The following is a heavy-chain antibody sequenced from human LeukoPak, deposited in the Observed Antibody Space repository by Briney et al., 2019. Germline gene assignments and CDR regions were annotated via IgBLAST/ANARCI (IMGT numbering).Heavy chain of an antibody. CDR2: ISGTGDST. Sequence: GGSLRLSCAASGFTLSIYVISWVRQAPGKGLEWVSAISGTGDSTYYAESVKGRFTISRDNSKNTVYLQMNSLRAEDTAVYYCAKGVRGLPAAFDIWGRGTMVTVSS. D-gene: IGHD3-10*01. J-gene: IGHJ3*02. V-gene: IGHV3-23*01. CDR3: AKGVRGLPAAFDI. CDR1: GFTLSIYV.